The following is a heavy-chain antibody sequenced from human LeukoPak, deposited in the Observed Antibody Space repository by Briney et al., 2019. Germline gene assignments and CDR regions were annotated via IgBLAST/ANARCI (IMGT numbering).Heavy chain of an antibody. CDR3: AYSETWSSSVDVGFDY. J-gene: IGHJ4*02. V-gene: IGHV4-31*03. CDR2: IYYSGST. D-gene: IGHD6-6*01. CDR1: GGSISSGGYY. Sequence: PSETLSLTCTVSGGSISSGGYYWSWIRQHPGKGLEWIGYIYYSGSTYYNPSLKSRVTISVDTSKNQFSLKLSSVTAADTAVYYCAYSETWSSSVDVGFDYWGQGTLVTVSS.